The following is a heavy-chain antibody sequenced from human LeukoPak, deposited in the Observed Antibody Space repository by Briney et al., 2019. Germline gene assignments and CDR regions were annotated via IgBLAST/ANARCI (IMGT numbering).Heavy chain of an antibody. V-gene: IGHV4-4*07. CDR1: GGSISSYY. J-gene: IGHJ4*02. CDR2: IYTSGST. Sequence: SETLSLTCTVSGGSISSYYWSWIRQPAGKGLEWIGRIYTSGSTNYNPSLKSRVTMSVDTSKNQFSLKLSSVTAADTAVYYCARDRPILGYCSSTSCYGDYYSDYWGQGTLVTVSS. CDR3: ARDRPILGYCSSTSCYGDYYSDY. D-gene: IGHD2-2*01.